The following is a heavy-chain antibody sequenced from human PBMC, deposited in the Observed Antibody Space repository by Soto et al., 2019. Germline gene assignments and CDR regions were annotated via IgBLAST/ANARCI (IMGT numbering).Heavy chain of an antibody. V-gene: IGHV3-33*01. CDR2: IWYDGSNK. J-gene: IGHJ3*02. CDR1: GFTFSSYG. D-gene: IGHD2-15*01. CDR3: ARDPGLNYCSRGTCCSYNHAFEI. Sequence: QVQLVESGGGVVQPGRSLRLSCAASGFTFSSYGMHWVRQAPGKGLEWVAVIWYDGSNKYYADSVKGRFTISRDNSKNTLYLQMNSLRAEGTAVYYCARDPGLNYCSRGTCCSYNHAFEIWGQGTLVTVSS.